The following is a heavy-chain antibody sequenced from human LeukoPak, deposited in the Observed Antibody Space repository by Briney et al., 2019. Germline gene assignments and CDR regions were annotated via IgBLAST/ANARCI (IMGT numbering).Heavy chain of an antibody. Sequence: GSLRLSCAVSGLTFSSSWMDWVRQAPGKGLEWVSVIYSGGSTYYADSVKGRFTISRDNSKNTLYLQMNSLRAEDTAVYYCARDLMGFDYWGQGTLVTVSS. CDR2: IYSGGST. D-gene: IGHD2-8*01. CDR3: ARDLMGFDY. CDR1: GLTFSSSW. V-gene: IGHV3-53*01. J-gene: IGHJ4*02.